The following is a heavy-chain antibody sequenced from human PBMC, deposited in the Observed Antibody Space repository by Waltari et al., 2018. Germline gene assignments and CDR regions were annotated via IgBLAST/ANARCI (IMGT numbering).Heavy chain of an antibody. CDR2: IYHSGST. CDR1: GYSISSGYY. CDR3: ARGRITMVRGLLSGAFDI. D-gene: IGHD3-10*01. Sequence: QVQLQESGPGLVKPSETLSLTCAVSGYSISSGYYWGWIRQPPGKGLEWIGSIYHSGSTYYNPSLKSRVTISVDTSKNQFSLKLSSVTAADTAVYYCARGRITMVRGLLSGAFDIWGQGTMVTVSS. J-gene: IGHJ3*02. V-gene: IGHV4-38-2*01.